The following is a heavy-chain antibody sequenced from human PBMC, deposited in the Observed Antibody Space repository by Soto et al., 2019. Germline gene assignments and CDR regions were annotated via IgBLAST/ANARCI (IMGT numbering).Heavy chain of an antibody. J-gene: IGHJ6*02. CDR1: GFTVSSNY. V-gene: IGHV3-53*01. CDR3: ARERGTIAAAGPSYYYYGMDV. CDR2: IYSGGST. Sequence: GSLRLSCAASGFTVSSNYMSWVRQAPGKGLEWVSVIYSGGSTYYADSVKGRFTISRDNSKNTLYLQMNSLRAEDTAVYYCARERGTIAAAGPSYYYYGMDVWGQGTTVTVSS. D-gene: IGHD6-13*01.